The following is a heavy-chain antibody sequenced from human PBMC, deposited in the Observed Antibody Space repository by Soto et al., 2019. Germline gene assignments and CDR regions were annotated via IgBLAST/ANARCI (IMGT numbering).Heavy chain of an antibody. Sequence: SETLSLTCSVSGGSIRSYYWTWIRQPPGEGLEWIGYIFHSGTTYYNPSLKSRATISVATSKNWFSLSLSSVTAADQAVYFWARDWPTYYGSGKGWFDPWGQGTLVTVSS. CDR3: ARDWPTYYGSGKGWFDP. CDR1: GGSIRSYY. J-gene: IGHJ5*02. D-gene: IGHD3-10*01. V-gene: IGHV4-59*01. CDR2: IFHSGTT.